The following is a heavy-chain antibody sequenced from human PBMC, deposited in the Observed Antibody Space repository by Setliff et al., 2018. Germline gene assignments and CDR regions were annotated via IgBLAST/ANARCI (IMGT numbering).Heavy chain of an antibody. CDR3: ARDSGPQRYYFDY. D-gene: IGHD2-15*01. J-gene: IGHJ4*02. V-gene: IGHV1-3*01. CDR2: INAGNGNT. Sequence: ASVKVSCKASGYTFTSYAMHWVRQAPGQRLEWMGWINAGNGNTKYSQKFQGRVTITRDTSASTAYMELSSLRSEDTAVYYCARDSGPQRYYFDYWGQGTLVTVPQ. CDR1: GYTFTSYA.